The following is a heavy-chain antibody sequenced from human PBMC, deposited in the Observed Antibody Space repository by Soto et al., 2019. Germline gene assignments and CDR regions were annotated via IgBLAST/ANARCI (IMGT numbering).Heavy chain of an antibody. V-gene: IGHV1-3*01. Sequence: GASVKVSCKASGYTFTIYAMHWVRQAPGQRLEWMGWINAGNGNTKYSQKFQGRVTITRDTSASTVYMELSGLRSEDTAVYYCARVSGWYFLDYWGQGTLVTVSS. CDR2: INAGNGNT. CDR3: ARVSGWYFLDY. D-gene: IGHD6-19*01. CDR1: GYTFTIYA. J-gene: IGHJ4*02.